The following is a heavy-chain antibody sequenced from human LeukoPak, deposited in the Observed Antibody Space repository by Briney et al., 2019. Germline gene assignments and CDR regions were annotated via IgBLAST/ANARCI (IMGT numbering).Heavy chain of an antibody. CDR3: ATRLCSIAACRASSYKCMDV. CDR1: GFTFSDYY. V-gene: IGHV3-11*04. D-gene: IGHD2-2*01. Sequence: GGSLRLSCAASGFTFSDYYMSWIRQAPGKGLEWVSYISSSGSTIYYADSVKGRFTISRDNAKNSVHLQMNSLRAEDTAVYYCATRLCSIAACRASSYKCMDVWGKGTTVTVSS. J-gene: IGHJ6*04. CDR2: ISSSGSTI.